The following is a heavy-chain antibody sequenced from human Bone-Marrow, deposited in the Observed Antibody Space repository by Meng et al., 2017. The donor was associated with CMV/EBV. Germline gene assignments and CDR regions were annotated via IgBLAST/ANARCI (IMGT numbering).Heavy chain of an antibody. CDR1: GFTVSSNY. J-gene: IGHJ6*02. Sequence: GESLKISCAASGFTVSSNYMSWVRQAPGKGLEWVSVIYSGGSTYYADSVKGRFTISRDNSKNTLYLQMNSLRAEDTAVYYCAKGSCSSTSCYRYYYYYGMDVWGQGTTVTVSS. CDR2: IYSGGST. V-gene: IGHV3-66*01. D-gene: IGHD2-2*01. CDR3: AKGSCSSTSCYRYYYYYGMDV.